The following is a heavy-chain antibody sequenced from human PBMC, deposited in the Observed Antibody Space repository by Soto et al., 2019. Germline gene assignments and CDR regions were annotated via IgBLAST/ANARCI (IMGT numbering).Heavy chain of an antibody. CDR3: ARVFGLRDAFDI. V-gene: IGHV3-33*01. J-gene: IGHJ3*02. CDR1: GFSFSSYG. Sequence: GESLKISCAASGFSFSSYGMHWVRQAPGKGLEWVAVIWYDGSNNYYADSVKGRFTISRDNSKNTLYLQMNSLRAEDTAIYYCARVFGLRDAFDIWGQGTMVTVSS. CDR2: IWYDGSNN. D-gene: IGHD5-12*01.